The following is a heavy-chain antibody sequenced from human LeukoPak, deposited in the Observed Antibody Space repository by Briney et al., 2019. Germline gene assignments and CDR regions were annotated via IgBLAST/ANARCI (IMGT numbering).Heavy chain of an antibody. V-gene: IGHV3-23*01. J-gene: IGHJ4*02. CDR1: GFTFSSYA. D-gene: IGHD3-22*01. Sequence: GGSLRLSCAASGFTFSSYAMSWVRQAPGKGLEWVSAISGSGGSTYYADSVKGRFTISRDNSKNTRYLQLNSRRSEAPAVYSWVKGGPDGGDYDSSGYPDPFDYWGQGTLVTVSS. CDR2: ISGSGGST. CDR3: VKGGPDGGDYDSSGYPDPFDY.